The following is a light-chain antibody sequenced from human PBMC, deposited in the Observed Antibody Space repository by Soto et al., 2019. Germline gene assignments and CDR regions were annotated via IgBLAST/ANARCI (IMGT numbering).Light chain of an antibody. Sequence: EIVLTQSPGTLSFSPGERATLSCRASQSVSSTSLAWYQQKPGQAPRLLIYGASSRATGIPDRFSGSGSGTDFTLTISRLETEDFAVYYCQHFDTSPPWTFGHGTKVEFK. CDR1: QSVSSTS. V-gene: IGKV3-20*01. J-gene: IGKJ1*01. CDR3: QHFDTSPPWT. CDR2: GAS.